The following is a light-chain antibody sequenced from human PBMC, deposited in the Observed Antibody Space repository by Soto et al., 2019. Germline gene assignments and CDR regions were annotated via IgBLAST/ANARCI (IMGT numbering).Light chain of an antibody. V-gene: IGKV1-33*01. CDR3: QQYRTFPIT. Sequence: DIQLTQSPSSLSVSVGDRVTITCQTSQDINTYLNWYQQKTGRAPKLLIYDASNLETGVALTLSGSRSGTHFTFTINSLQPEDVGTYYCQQYRTFPITFGQGTRLELK. J-gene: IGKJ5*01. CDR1: QDINTY. CDR2: DAS.